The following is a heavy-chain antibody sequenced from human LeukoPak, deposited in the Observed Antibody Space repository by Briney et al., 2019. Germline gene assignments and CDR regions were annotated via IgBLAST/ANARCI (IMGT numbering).Heavy chain of an antibody. D-gene: IGHD3-22*01. Sequence: SVKVSRKASGGTFSSYAISWVRQAPGQGLEWMGGIIPIFGTANYAQKFQGRVTITADESTSTAYMELSSLRSEDTAVYYCARDLIDRYYYDSSGYYFGYWGQGTLVTVSS. V-gene: IGHV1-69*01. CDR1: GGTFSSYA. CDR3: ARDLIDRYYYDSSGYYFGY. J-gene: IGHJ4*02. CDR2: IIPIFGTA.